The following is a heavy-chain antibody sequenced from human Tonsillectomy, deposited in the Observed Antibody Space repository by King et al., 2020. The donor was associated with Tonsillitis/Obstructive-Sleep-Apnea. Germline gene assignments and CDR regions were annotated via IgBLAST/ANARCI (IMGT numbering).Heavy chain of an antibody. CDR3: ARGRSSKSRSTSKYSQPYYYYYYMDV. CDR2: INHSGST. D-gene: IGHD2-2*01. J-gene: IGHJ6*03. CDR1: GGSFSGYY. Sequence: VQLPQWGAGLLKPSETLSLTCAVYGGSFSGYYWSWIRQPPGKGLEWIGEINHSGSTNYNPSLKSRVTISVDTSKNQFSLKLSSVTAADTAVYYCARGRSSKSRSTSKYSQPYYYYYYMDVWGKGTTVTVSS. V-gene: IGHV4-34*01.